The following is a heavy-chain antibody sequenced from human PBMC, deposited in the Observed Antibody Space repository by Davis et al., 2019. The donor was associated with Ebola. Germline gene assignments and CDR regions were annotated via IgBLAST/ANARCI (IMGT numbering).Heavy chain of an antibody. CDR3: AKDDGWNDPHYFDY. CDR2: IIPIFGTA. J-gene: IGHJ4*02. D-gene: IGHD1-1*01. V-gene: IGHV1-69*13. Sequence: SVKVSCKASGGTFSSYAISWVRQAPGQGLEWMGGIIPIFGTANYAQKFQGRVTITADESTSTAYMELSSLRSEDTAVYYCAKDDGWNDPHYFDYWGQGTLVTVSS. CDR1: GGTFSSYA.